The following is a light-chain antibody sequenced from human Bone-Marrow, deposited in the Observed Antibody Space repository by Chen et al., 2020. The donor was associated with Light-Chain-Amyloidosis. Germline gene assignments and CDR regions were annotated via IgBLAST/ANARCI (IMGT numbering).Light chain of an antibody. V-gene: IGLV1-44*01. CDR3: AAWDDDLNGWV. CDR1: SSNIGTNT. J-gene: IGLJ3*02. CDR2: TDD. Sequence: QSVLTQPPSASETPGQRVSISCSGGSSNIGTNTVNWYRQPPGTAPKLLIYTDDQRPSGVPDRLSGSKSGTSASLTISGLQSDDEADYYCAAWDDDLNGWVFGGGTKLTVL.